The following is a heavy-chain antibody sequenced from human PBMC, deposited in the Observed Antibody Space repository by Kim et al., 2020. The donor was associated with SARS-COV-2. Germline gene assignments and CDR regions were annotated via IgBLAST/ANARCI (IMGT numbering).Heavy chain of an antibody. V-gene: IGHV6-1*01. Sequence: SQTLSLTCVISGDSVSTRSATWNWIRQSPSRGLEWLGRTYYNSKWNYDYAPSVKSRITINADTSRNQFSVQLNSVTPEDTAVYYCARTHTSGWLFYFGMDVWGQGTTVTVSS. CDR1: GDSVSTRSAT. CDR3: ARTHTSGWLFYFGMDV. D-gene: IGHD6-19*01. CDR2: TYYNSKWNY. J-gene: IGHJ6*02.